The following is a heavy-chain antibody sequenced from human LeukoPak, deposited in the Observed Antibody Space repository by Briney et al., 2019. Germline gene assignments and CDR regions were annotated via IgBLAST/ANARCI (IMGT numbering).Heavy chain of an antibody. CDR3: AKYLQTTVGANDY. CDR1: GFIFSNYP. D-gene: IGHD1-26*01. CDR2: ISGSGGAT. Sequence: GGSLRLSCAASGFIFSNYPMNWVRQAPGKGLEWVSVISGSGGATFYGDSVQGRFTISRDNSRDTLYLQMNSLTAEDTAVYYCAKYLQTTVGANDYWGQGTLVTVSS. V-gene: IGHV3-23*01. J-gene: IGHJ4*02.